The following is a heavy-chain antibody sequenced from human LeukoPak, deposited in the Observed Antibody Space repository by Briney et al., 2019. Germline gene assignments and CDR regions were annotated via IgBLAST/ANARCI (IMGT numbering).Heavy chain of an antibody. CDR2: IHHSGTT. V-gene: IGHV4-38-2*01. CDR3: ARHGVLVVAIAGAFDI. D-gene: IGHD2-2*01. J-gene: IGHJ3*02. CDR1: GYAITSGYY. Sequence: PSETLSLTCAVSGYAITSGYYWGWIRQSPGKGLEWIGSIHHSGTTYYNPPLKSRVTISVDTSKNQFSLNLDSVTAADTAVYYCARHGVLVVAIAGAFDIWGRRTLVTVSS.